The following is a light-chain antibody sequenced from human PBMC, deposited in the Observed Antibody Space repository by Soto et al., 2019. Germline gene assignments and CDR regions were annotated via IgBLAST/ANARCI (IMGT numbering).Light chain of an antibody. J-gene: IGKJ3*01. CDR2: GAS. V-gene: IGKV3-15*01. CDR3: QQYNNWHFT. Sequence: EIVMTQSPATLSVSPGERATLSCRASQSVGNNLAWYQQKPGQAPRLLIYGASTRTTGIPARFSGSGSGTEFTLTFSSLQSEDFAVYYCQQYNNWHFTFGPWTKVDIK. CDR1: QSVGNN.